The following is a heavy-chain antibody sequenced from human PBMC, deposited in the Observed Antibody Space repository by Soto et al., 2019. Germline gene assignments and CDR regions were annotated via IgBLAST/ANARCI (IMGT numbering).Heavy chain of an antibody. CDR3: AREAGWGARQEFDY. CDR1: GGSISSSNW. D-gene: IGHD1-26*01. V-gene: IGHV4-4*02. Sequence: QVQLQESGPGLVKPSGTMSLTCAVSGGSISSSNWWSWVRQPPGKGLEWIGESYHSGSTNYNPSLKRRVTISVDKSKNQFSLKLSSVTAADTAVYYCAREAGWGARQEFDYWGQGTLVPVSS. CDR2: SYHSGST. J-gene: IGHJ4*02.